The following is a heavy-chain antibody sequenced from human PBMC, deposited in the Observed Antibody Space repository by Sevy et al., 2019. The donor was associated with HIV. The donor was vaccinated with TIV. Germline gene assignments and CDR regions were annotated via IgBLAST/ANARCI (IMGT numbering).Heavy chain of an antibody. CDR2: ISGSGGST. V-gene: IGHV3-23*01. J-gene: IGHJ4*02. CDR3: AGGFWSGFDY. D-gene: IGHD3-3*01. Sequence: GGSLRLSCAASGFIFNSYVMNWVRQAPGKGLEWVSAISGSGGSTYYADSVKGRFTISRDNSKNTLYLEMNSLRVEDTAVYYWAGGFWSGFDYWGQGTLVTVSS. CDR1: GFIFNSYV.